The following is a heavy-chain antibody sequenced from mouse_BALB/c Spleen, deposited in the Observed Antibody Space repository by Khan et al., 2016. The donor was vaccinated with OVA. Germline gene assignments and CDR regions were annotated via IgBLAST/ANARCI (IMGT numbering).Heavy chain of an antibody. V-gene: IGHV3-2*02. Sequence: EVQLQESGPGLVKPSQSLSLTCTVTGYSITSGYGWNWIRQFQGNKLEWMGYLSYSGSTNYNPSFKSRISITRDTSKNQFFLQLHSVTTDDTATYYLAITARLKYWGQGTTLTVSS. CDR2: LSYSGST. D-gene: IGHD1-2*01. CDR3: AITARLKY. J-gene: IGHJ2*01. CDR1: GYSITSGYG.